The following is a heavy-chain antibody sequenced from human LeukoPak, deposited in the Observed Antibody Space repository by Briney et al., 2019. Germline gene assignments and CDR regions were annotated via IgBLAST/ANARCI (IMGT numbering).Heavy chain of an antibody. CDR3: ARSYYDFLSGFYSHYYMDV. J-gene: IGHJ6*03. D-gene: IGHD3-3*01. V-gene: IGHV4-31*03. CDR1: GAAVRSGGYY. CDR2: IFHGGST. Sequence: SETLSLTCTVSGAAVRSGGYYWCWIRQDPGKGLEWIGSIFHGGSTYYNPSLKSRLNISVDTSKNQFSLTLNSVTAADTAVYYCARSYYDFLSGFYSHYYMDVWGKGTTVTASS.